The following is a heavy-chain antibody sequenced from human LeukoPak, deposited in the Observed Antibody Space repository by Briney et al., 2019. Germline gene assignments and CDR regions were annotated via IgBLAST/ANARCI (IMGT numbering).Heavy chain of an antibody. CDR1: GFTVSSNY. J-gene: IGHJ4*02. V-gene: IGHV3-53*04. Sequence: GGSLRLSRAASGFTVSSNYMSWVRQAPGKGLEWVSVIYSGGSTYYADSVKGRFTIPRHNSKNTLYLQMNSLRAEDTAVYYCATRIAAAGPFDYWGQGTLVSVSS. CDR2: IYSGGST. D-gene: IGHD6-13*01. CDR3: ATRIAAAGPFDY.